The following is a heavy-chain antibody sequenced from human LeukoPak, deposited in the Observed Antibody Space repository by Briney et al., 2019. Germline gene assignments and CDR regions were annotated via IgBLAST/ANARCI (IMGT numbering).Heavy chain of an antibody. CDR2: IYSGGTT. V-gene: IGHV3-53*01. D-gene: IGHD3-9*01. CDR1: GFTVSSNY. J-gene: IGHJ4*02. Sequence: GGSLRLSCAASGFTVSSNYMSWVRQAAGKGLEWDSVIYSGGTTYYADSVKGRFTISRDNSKNTLYLQMNSLRAEDTAVYYCATTYAILTGYYTFYSWGQGTLVTVSS. CDR3: ATTYAILTGYYTFYS.